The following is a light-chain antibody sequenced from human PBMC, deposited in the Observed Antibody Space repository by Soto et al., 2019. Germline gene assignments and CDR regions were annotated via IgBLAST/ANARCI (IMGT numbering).Light chain of an antibody. CDR1: QSVSSSF. J-gene: IGKJ3*01. Sequence: EIVLTQSPGTLSLSPGERATLSCRASQSVSSSFLAWYQQRPGQAPMLLIFGASYRATGIPDRFSGTGSGTDFTLAISKLEPEDFADDYCQHYGNSPPEYTFGPGTEVD. CDR2: GAS. CDR3: QHYGNSPPEYT. V-gene: IGKV3-20*01.